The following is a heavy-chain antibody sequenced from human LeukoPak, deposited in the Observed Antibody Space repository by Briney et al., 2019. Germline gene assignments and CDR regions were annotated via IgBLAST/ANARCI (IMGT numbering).Heavy chain of an antibody. CDR1: GFTVSSNY. Sequence: GGSLRLSCAASGFTVSSNYMSWVRQAPGKGLEWVSIIYSDDSTWYADSVKGRFTISRDNSKNTLYLQMNSLRAEDTAVYYCAKSIAVAGLDYWGQGTLVTVSS. V-gene: IGHV3-53*01. CDR3: AKSIAVAGLDY. CDR2: IYSDDST. J-gene: IGHJ4*02. D-gene: IGHD6-19*01.